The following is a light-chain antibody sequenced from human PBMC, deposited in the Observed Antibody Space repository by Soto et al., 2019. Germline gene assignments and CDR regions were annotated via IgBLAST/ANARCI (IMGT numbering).Light chain of an antibody. V-gene: IGLV2-18*02. Sequence: QSALTQPPSVSGSPGQSVTISCTGTSSDIGSYNRASWYQQPPGAAPKLMICEVNNRPSGVPERFSGSKSGNTASLTIFGLQAEDEADYYCSSFTTSDTYVFGTGTKVTVL. J-gene: IGLJ1*01. CDR3: SSFTTSDTYV. CDR2: EVN. CDR1: SSDIGSYNR.